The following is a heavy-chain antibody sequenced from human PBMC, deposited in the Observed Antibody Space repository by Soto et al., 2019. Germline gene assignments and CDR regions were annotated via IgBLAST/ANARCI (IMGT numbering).Heavy chain of an antibody. D-gene: IGHD3-22*01. CDR2: IIPIFGTA. J-gene: IGHJ4*02. Sequence: XSVKVSCKASGGTLSSYAISWVRQAPGQGLEWMGGIIPIFGTANYAQKFQGRVTITADKSTSTAYMELSSLRSEDTAVYYCARTDYYDSSGYLDYWGQGTLVTGSS. V-gene: IGHV1-69*06. CDR3: ARTDYYDSSGYLDY. CDR1: GGTLSSYA.